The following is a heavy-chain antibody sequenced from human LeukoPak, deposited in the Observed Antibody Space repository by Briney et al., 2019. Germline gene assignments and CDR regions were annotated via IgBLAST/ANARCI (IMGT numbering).Heavy chain of an antibody. CDR1: GGSISSYY. V-gene: IGHV4-59*01. J-gene: IGHJ6*03. CDR2: IYYSGST. CDR3: ARGLIGSSASRYYYMDV. Sequence: ASETLSLTCTVSGGSISSYYWSWIRQPPGKGLEWIGYIYYSGSTNYNPSLKSRVTISVDTSKNQFSLKLSSVTAADTAVYYCARGLIGSSASRYYYMDVWGKGTTVTVSS. D-gene: IGHD6-13*01.